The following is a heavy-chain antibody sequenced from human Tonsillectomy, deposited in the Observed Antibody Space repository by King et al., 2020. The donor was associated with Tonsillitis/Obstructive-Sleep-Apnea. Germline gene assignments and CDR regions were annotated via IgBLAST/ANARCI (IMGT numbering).Heavy chain of an antibody. CDR2: IYYSGST. D-gene: IGHD1-26*01. V-gene: IGHV4-39*01. Sequence: QLQESGPGLVKPSETLSLTCSVSGGPVSSSSYYWGWIRQPPGKGLEWIGNIYYSGSTYYNPSLKSRVTISVDTSKNHLSLKLSSVTSADTAVYYCARRGFQDSVSGNIKGAWFDPWGQGTLVTVSS. CDR3: ARRGFQDSVSGNIKGAWFDP. CDR1: GGPVSSSSYY. J-gene: IGHJ5*02.